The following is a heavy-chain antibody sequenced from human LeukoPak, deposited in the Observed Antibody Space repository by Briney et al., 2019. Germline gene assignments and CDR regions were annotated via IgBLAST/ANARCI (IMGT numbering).Heavy chain of an antibody. Sequence: PGGSLRLSCAASGFTFSSYSMNWVRQAPGKGLEWVSSISSSSSYLYYADSVKGRFTISRDNAKNSLYLQMNSLRAEDTAVYYCARIVSSGWSLGYWGQGTLVTVSS. V-gene: IGHV3-21*01. CDR2: ISSSSSYL. CDR1: GFTFSSYS. CDR3: ARIVSSGWSLGY. D-gene: IGHD6-19*01. J-gene: IGHJ4*02.